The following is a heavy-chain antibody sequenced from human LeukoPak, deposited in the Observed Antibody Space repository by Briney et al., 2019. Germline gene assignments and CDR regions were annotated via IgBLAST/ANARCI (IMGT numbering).Heavy chain of an antibody. CDR2: TYYRSNWYH. Sequence: PSQTLSLTCAISGDSVSSNSAAWNWIRQSPSRGLEWLGRTYYRSNWYHDYAISVKSRITINPDTSKNQFSLQLNSVTPEDTAVYYCVRDAGIGLDAFDIWGQGTMVTVSS. J-gene: IGHJ3*02. V-gene: IGHV6-1*01. CDR3: VRDAGIGLDAFDI. CDR1: GDSVSSNSAA. D-gene: IGHD6-13*01.